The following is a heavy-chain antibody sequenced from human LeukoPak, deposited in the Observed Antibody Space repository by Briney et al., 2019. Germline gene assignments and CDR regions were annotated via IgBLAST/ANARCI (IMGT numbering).Heavy chain of an antibody. Sequence: SQTLSLTCTVSGGSISSGGYYWSWIRQHPGKGLEWIGYIYYSGSTYYNPSLKSRVTISVDKSKNQFFLKLSSVTAADTAVYYCARTRTWFGELLPPDYWGQGNLVTVSS. CDR1: GGSISSGGYY. CDR2: IYYSGST. D-gene: IGHD3-10*01. CDR3: ARTRTWFGELLPPDY. J-gene: IGHJ4*02. V-gene: IGHV4-31*03.